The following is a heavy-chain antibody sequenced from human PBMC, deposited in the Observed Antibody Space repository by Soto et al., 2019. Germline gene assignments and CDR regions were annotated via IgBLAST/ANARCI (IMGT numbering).Heavy chain of an antibody. CDR2: INAGNGNT. CDR1: GYTLTSYA. V-gene: IGHV1-3*01. J-gene: IGHJ4*02. D-gene: IGHD6-19*01. Sequence: QVQLVQSGAEVKKPGASVKVSCKASGYTLTSYAMHWVRQAPGQRLEWMGWINAGNGNTKYSQKFQGRVTITRDTSASTAYMELSSLRSEDTAVYYCARGRIAVAGVDYWGQGTLVTVSS. CDR3: ARGRIAVAGVDY.